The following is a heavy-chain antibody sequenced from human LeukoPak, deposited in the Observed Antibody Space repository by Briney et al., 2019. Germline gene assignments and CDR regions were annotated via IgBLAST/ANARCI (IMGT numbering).Heavy chain of an antibody. CDR1: GFTFSNAW. J-gene: IGHJ4*02. CDR3: TTLGAFDY. CDR2: IKRKTDGGTT. D-gene: IGHD3-16*01. Sequence: GGSLRLSCAASGFTFSNAWMSWVRQAPGKGLEWVGRIKRKTDGGTTDYAAPVKGRFSVSRDDSKNTLYLQMNSLKTEDTAVYYCTTLGAFDYWGQGTLVTVSS. V-gene: IGHV3-15*01.